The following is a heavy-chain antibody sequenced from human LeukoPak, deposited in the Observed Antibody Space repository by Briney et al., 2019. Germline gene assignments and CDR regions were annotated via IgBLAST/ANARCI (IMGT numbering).Heavy chain of an antibody. D-gene: IGHD6-19*01. V-gene: IGHV3-48*03. CDR1: GFTFSSYE. CDR3: ARDAYSSGLLGLD. Sequence: GSLRLSCSASGFTFSSYEMNWVRQASGKGLEWVSYISSSGSTIYYADSVKGRFTISRDNAKNSLYLQMNSLRAEDTAVYYCARDAYSSGLLGLDWGQGTLVTVSS. J-gene: IGHJ4*02. CDR2: ISSSGSTI.